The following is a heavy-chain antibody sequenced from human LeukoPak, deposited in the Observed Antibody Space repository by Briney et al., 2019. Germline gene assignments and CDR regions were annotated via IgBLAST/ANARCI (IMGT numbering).Heavy chain of an antibody. J-gene: IGHJ4*02. CDR3: VTVTRWYYFDY. Sequence: PGGSLRLSCVASGFTFSNAWMNWVRQAPGKGLERVGRIKSKTDGGTTDYAAPVKDRFTISRDDSINTLYLQVNSLKTEDTAVYYCVTVTRWYYFDYWGQGTLVTVSS. D-gene: IGHD4-17*01. CDR1: GFTFSNAW. CDR2: IKSKTDGGTT. V-gene: IGHV3-15*01.